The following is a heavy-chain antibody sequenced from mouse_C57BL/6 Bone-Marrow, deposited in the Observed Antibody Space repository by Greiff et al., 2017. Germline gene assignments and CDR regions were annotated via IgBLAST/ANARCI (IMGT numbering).Heavy chain of an antibody. CDR2: ISDGGSYT. J-gene: IGHJ3*01. CDR1: GFTFSSYA. D-gene: IGHD2-4*01. V-gene: IGHV5-4*03. CDR3: ARPLYDYVVAWFAY. Sequence: DVMLVESGGGLVKPGGSLKLSCAASGFTFSSYAMSWVRQTPEKRLEWVATISDGGSYTYYPDNVKGRFTISRDNAKNNLYLQMSHLKSEDTAMYYCARPLYDYVVAWFAYWGQGTLVTVSA.